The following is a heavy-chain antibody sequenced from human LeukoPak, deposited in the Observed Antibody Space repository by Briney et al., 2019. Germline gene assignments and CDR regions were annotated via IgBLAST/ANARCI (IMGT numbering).Heavy chain of an antibody. D-gene: IGHD2-15*01. J-gene: IGHJ4*02. CDR2: IYPYDSDT. CDR1: GYSFANYW. V-gene: IGHV5-51*01. Sequence: GESLKISCKRSGYSFANYWSGWVRQMPGKGLEWMGIIYPYDSDTRYSPSLKGQVTISADKSITSAYLQWSSLKASDSAMYYCATRYCNGGSCYLIWGQGTLVTVSS. CDR3: ATRYCNGGSCYLI.